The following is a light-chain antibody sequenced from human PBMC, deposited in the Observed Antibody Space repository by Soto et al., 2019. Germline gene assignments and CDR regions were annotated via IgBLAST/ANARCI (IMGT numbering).Light chain of an antibody. CDR1: TGAVTSGYD. CDR2: STS. Sequence: QAVVTQEPSLTVSPGGTVTLTCASSTGAVTSGYDPNWFQQKPGQAPRALIYSTSNQPSWTPARFSGSLLGGKAALTMSGVQPEDEAEYYCLLYYGGAQLWVFGGGTKLTVL. CDR3: LLYYGGAQLWV. J-gene: IGLJ3*02. V-gene: IGLV7-43*01.